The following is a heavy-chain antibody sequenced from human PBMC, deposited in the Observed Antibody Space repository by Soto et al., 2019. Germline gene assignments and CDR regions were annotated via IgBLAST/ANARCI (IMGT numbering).Heavy chain of an antibody. Sequence: PQEPLQISCHGSGYSLTSYWIGWVRQMPGKGLEWMGIIYPGDSDTRYSPSFQGQVTISADKSISTAYLQWSSLKASDTAMYYCARQGAAGGNLYDPCGQGSLDTDSA. D-gene: IGHD6-13*01. CDR2: IYPGDSDT. CDR1: GYSLTSYW. V-gene: IGHV5-51*01. CDR3: ARQGAAGGNLYDP. J-gene: IGHJ5*02.